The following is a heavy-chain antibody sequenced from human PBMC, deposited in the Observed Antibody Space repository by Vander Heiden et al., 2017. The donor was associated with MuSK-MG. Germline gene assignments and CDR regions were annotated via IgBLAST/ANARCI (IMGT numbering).Heavy chain of an antibody. D-gene: IGHD6-19*01. CDR1: GFTFSSYA. V-gene: IGHV3-23*01. J-gene: IGHJ2*01. CDR2: ISGSGGST. CDR3: AKVVFSSGWATDWYFDL. Sequence: EVQLLESGGGLVQPGGSLRLSCAAPGFTFSSYARSWVRQAPGKGLEWVSAISGSGGSTYYADSVKGRFTISRDNSKNTLYLQMNSLRAEDTAVYYCAKVVFSSGWATDWYFDLWGRGTLVTVSS.